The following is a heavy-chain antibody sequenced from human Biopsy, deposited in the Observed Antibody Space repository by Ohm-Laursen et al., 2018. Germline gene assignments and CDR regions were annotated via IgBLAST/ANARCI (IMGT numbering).Heavy chain of an antibody. CDR1: GDSISSYYW. Sequence: TLSLTWTVSGDSISSYYWSWIRQPPGKALEWLARIDWDDAKFYSESLKTRLTISKGTSENHVVLTLSDVAPVDTATYYCARIPILVVPAAIVYRHRRHLQGLDVWGQGTTVIVSS. D-gene: IGHD2-2*02. CDR3: ARIPILVVPAAIVYRHRRHLQGLDV. J-gene: IGHJ6*02. CDR2: IDWDDAK. V-gene: IGHV2-70*16.